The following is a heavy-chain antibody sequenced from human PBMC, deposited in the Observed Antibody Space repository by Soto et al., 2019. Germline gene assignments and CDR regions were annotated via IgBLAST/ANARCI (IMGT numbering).Heavy chain of an antibody. Sequence: PGESLKISCKGSGYTFTNYWIGWVRQMPGKGLEWMGIIYPGDSDTKYNPSFQGQVTISADKSITTTYLQWSSLKASGTAIYYCDASIFYYGMDVWGQGTTVTVSS. V-gene: IGHV5-51*01. J-gene: IGHJ6*02. CDR3: DASIFYYGMDV. CDR1: GYTFTNYW. CDR2: IYPGDSDT.